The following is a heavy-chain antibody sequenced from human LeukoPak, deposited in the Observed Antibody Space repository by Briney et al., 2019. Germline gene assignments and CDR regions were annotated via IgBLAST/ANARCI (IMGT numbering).Heavy chain of an antibody. Sequence: ASVTVSCTASGYTFTGYYMHWVRQAPGQGREWMGWINPNSGGTNYAQKFQGRVTMTRDTSISTAYMELSRLRSDDTAVYYCARGPDVRYYYGSGRPDYWGQGTLVTVSS. CDR3: ARGPDVRYYYGSGRPDY. CDR1: GYTFTGYY. D-gene: IGHD3-10*01. V-gene: IGHV1-2*02. J-gene: IGHJ4*02. CDR2: INPNSGGT.